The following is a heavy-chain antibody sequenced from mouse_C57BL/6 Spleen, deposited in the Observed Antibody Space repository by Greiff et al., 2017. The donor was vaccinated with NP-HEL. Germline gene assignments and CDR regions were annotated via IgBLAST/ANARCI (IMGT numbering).Heavy chain of an antibody. CDR1: GYTFTSYW. CDR2: IDPSDSET. Sequence: QVQLQQPGAELVRPGSSVKLSCKASGYTFTSYWMHWVKQRPIKGLEWIGNIDPSDSETHYNQKFTDKATLTVDKSSSTAYMQLSSLTSEDSAVYYCAREYEYYFDYWGQGTTLTVSS. V-gene: IGHV1-52*01. D-gene: IGHD2-14*01. J-gene: IGHJ2*01. CDR3: AREYEYYFDY.